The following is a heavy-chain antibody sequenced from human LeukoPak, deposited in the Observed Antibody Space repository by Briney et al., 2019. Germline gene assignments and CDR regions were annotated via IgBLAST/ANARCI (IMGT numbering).Heavy chain of an antibody. CDR3: ARQGGEIAAPPLYYFYMDV. D-gene: IGHD6-6*01. V-gene: IGHV1-2*02. Sequence: ASVKVSCKASGYTFTGYYMHWVRQAPGQGLEWMGWINPNSGGTNYAQKFQGRVTMTRDTSISTAYMELSRLRSDDTAVYYCARQGGEIAAPPLYYFYMDVWGKGTTVTVSS. J-gene: IGHJ6*03. CDR2: INPNSGGT. CDR1: GYTFTGYY.